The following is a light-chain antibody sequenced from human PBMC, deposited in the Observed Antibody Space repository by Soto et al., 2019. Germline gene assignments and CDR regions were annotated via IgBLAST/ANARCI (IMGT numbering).Light chain of an antibody. CDR2: GAS. J-gene: IGKJ1*01. V-gene: IGKV3-20*01. CDR3: HQYGRSPRT. CDR1: QSVNSQF. Sequence: EIELTQSPGTQSLSPVERATLSCRASQSVNSQFFAWHQQKPGQAPRLLIHGASNRAAGIPDRFSGSGSGTDFTLTIGRLEPEDFAVYYCHQYGRSPRTFGQGTKVDIK.